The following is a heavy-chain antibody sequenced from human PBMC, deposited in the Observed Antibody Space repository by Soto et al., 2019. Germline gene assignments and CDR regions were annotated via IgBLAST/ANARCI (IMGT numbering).Heavy chain of an antibody. J-gene: IGHJ6*03. CDR3: ARGRAGVAARESYYYMDV. CDR2: INHSGST. D-gene: IGHD6-6*01. V-gene: IGHV4-34*01. CDR1: GGSFSGYY. Sequence: QVQLQQWGAGLLKPSETLSLTCAVYGGSFSGYYWSWIRQPPGKGLEWIGEINHSGSTNYNPPPKIRVNISVDTSNNQFSLKLSSVTAADTAVDYCARGRAGVAARESYYYMDVWGKGTTVTVSS.